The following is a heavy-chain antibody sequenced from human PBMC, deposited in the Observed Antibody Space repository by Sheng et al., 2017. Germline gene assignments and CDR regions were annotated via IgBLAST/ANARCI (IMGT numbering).Heavy chain of an antibody. CDR1: GGSFSGYY. V-gene: IGHV4-34*01. J-gene: IGHJ4*02. CDR3: ARRLVKGTGGDY. CDR2: INHSGST. Sequence: QVQLQQWGAGLLKPSETLSLTCAVYGGSFSGYYWSWIRQPPGKGLEWIGEINHSGSTNYNPSLKSRVTISVDTSKNQFSLKLSSVTAADTAVYYCARRLVKGTGGDYWGQGTLVTVSS. D-gene: IGHD6-19*01.